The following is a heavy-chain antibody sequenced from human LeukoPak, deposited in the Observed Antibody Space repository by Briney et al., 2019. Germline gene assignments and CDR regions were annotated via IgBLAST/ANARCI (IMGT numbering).Heavy chain of an antibody. D-gene: IGHD3-22*01. Sequence: PGGSLRLSCAASGFTFSSYWMSWVRQAPGKGLEWVANIKQDGSEKYYVDSVKGRFTISRDNAKNSMYLQMNSLRAEDTAVYYCARDHNYYDSSGYLDYWGQGTLVTVSS. CDR1: GFTFSSYW. CDR3: ARDHNYYDSSGYLDY. CDR2: IKQDGSEK. J-gene: IGHJ4*02. V-gene: IGHV3-7*01.